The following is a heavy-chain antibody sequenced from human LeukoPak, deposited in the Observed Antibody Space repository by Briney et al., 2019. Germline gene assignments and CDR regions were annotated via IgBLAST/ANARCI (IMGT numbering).Heavy chain of an antibody. CDR3: AKRGSMGAAGAGNYFDY. J-gene: IGHJ4*02. CDR2: IYHSGST. D-gene: IGHD6-13*01. Sequence: SETLSLTCTVSGYSISSGYYWGWIRQPPGKGLEWIGSIYHSGSTYYNPSLKSRVTISVDTSKNQFSLKLSSVTAADTAVYYCAKRGSMGAAGAGNYFDYWGQGTLVTVSS. V-gene: IGHV4-38-2*02. CDR1: GYSISSGYY.